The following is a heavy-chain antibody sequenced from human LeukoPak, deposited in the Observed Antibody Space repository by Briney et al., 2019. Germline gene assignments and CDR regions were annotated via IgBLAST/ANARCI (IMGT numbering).Heavy chain of an antibody. J-gene: IGHJ4*02. Sequence: PGGSLRLSCAASGFTFSSYGMSWVRQAPGKGLEWVSAISGSGGSTYYADSVKGRFTISRDNSKNTLYLQMNSLRAEDTAVYYCAKGYDILTGYPRLDYWGQGTLVTVSS. CDR2: ISGSGGST. V-gene: IGHV3-23*01. CDR3: AKGYDILTGYPRLDY. D-gene: IGHD3-9*01. CDR1: GFTFSSYG.